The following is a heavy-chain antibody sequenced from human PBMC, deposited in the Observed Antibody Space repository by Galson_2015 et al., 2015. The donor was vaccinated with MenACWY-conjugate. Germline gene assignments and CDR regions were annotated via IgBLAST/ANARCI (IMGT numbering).Heavy chain of an antibody. CDR2: VRGFDGHT. CDR3: ARDRLASCGDYSS. CDR1: GYIFTSYG. Sequence: SVKVSCKASGYIFTSYGISWLRQAPGQGLEWMGWVRGFDGHTDYAQRFQGRLSVTRETSTNTAYMELRSLTSDDTAVYFCARDRLASCGDYSSGGQGTLVTVSS. D-gene: IGHD2-21*01. V-gene: IGHV1-18*01. J-gene: IGHJ4*02.